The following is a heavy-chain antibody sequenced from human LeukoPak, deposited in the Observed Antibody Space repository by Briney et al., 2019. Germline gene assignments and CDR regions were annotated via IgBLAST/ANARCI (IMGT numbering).Heavy chain of an antibody. CDR3: TRGGGESAGAFDI. D-gene: IGHD3-16*01. Sequence: GRSLRLSCAASGFTFSSHGIHWVRQAPGKGLEWVAVIWYDGSNKYYADSVKGRFTISRDNSKNTLYLQMNSLRAEDTAVYYCTRGGGESAGAFDIWGQGTMVTVSS. J-gene: IGHJ3*02. CDR1: GFTFSSHG. V-gene: IGHV3-33*01. CDR2: IWYDGSNK.